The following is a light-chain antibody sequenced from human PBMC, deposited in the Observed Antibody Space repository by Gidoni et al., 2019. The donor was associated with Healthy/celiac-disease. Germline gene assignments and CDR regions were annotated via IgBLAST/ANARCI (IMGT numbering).Light chain of an antibody. J-gene: IGKJ1*01. CDR3: QQYNNWPPWT. Sequence: ELVITQSPATLSVSPVERATLSCRASQSVSSNLAWYQQKPGQAPRLLIYGASTRATGIPARFSGSGSGKEFTLTISSLQSEDFAVYYCQQYNNWPPWTCGQGTKVEIK. CDR1: QSVSSN. V-gene: IGKV3-15*01. CDR2: GAS.